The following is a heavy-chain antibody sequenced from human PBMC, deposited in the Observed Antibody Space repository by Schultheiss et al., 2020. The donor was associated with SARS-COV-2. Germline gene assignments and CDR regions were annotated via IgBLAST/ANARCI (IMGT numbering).Heavy chain of an antibody. J-gene: IGHJ4*02. V-gene: IGHV4-61*01. CDR1: GGSVSSGSYY. CDR2: IYYSGST. D-gene: IGHD2-15*01. CDR3: ARGTPSLVVAAIDY. Sequence: SETLSLTCTVSGGSVSSGSYYWIWIRQPQGKGLEWIGYIYYSGSTNYNPSLKSLVTISVDTSKNQFSLKLSSVTAADTAVYYCARGTPSLVVAAIDYWGQGALVTVSS.